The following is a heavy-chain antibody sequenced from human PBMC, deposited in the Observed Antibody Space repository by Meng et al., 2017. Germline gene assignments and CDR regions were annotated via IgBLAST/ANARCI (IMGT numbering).Heavy chain of an antibody. V-gene: IGHV1-69*12. CDR1: GGTFSSYA. CDR3: ARGGAARPPDY. D-gene: IGHD6-6*01. J-gene: IGHJ4*02. CDR2: IIPIFGTA. Sequence: QGQSVQLGAGGNKPGSSVKVSFKASGGTFSSYAISWVRQAPGQGLEWMGGIIPIFGTANYAQKFQGRVTITADESTSTAYMELSSLRSEDTAVYYCARGGAARPPDYWGQGTLVTVSS.